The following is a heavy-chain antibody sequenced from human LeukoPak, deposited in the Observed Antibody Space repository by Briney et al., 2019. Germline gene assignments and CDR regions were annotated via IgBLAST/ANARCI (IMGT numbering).Heavy chain of an antibody. V-gene: IGHV3-7*01. D-gene: IGHD3-22*01. Sequence: PGGSLRLSCAASGFTFSSYWMTWVRRAPTKGVEGVANIKEDGTEKFYVDSVKGRFTISRDNAKNSLYLQINSLRAEDTAVYYCARDQFSGYYDYWGQGTLVTVSS. CDR2: IKEDGTEK. J-gene: IGHJ4*02. CDR3: ARDQFSGYYDY. CDR1: GFTFSSYW.